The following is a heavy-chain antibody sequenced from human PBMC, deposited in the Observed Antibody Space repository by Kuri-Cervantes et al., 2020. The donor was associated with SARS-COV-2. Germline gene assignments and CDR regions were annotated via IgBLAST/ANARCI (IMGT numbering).Heavy chain of an antibody. J-gene: IGHJ4*02. V-gene: IGHV1-69*05. CDR1: GGTFSSYA. D-gene: IGHD3-3*01. CDR2: IIPIFGTA. CDR3: AREIYDFWSGYFDY. Sequence: SVKVSCKASGGTFSSYAISWVRQAPGQGLEWMGGIIPIFGTANYAQKFQGRVTMTTDTSTSTAYMELRSLRSDDTAVYYCAREIYDFWSGYFDYRGQGTLVTVSS.